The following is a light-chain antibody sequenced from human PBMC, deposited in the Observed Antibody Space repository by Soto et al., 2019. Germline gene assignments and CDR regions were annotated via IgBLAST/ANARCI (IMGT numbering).Light chain of an antibody. CDR2: DVS. Sequence: QSVLTQPASVSGSPGQSITISCTGTSSDVGGYNYVSWYQQHPGKAPKFMIYDVSNRPSGVSNRFSGSKSGNTASLTISGLQAEDYADYYWCSNTTSTTRQIVVGTGTKVTVL. CDR3: CSNTTSTTRQIV. J-gene: IGLJ1*01. CDR1: SSDVGGYNY. V-gene: IGLV2-14*01.